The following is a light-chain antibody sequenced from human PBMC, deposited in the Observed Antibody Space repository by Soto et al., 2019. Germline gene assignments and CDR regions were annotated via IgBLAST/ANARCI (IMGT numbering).Light chain of an antibody. J-gene: IGKJ3*01. CDR2: LGS. Sequence: DIVMTQSPLSLPVTPGEPASISCRSSQSLLHSNGYNYLDWNLQKPGQFPRLLVYLGSNRASGVPDRFSGSGSGTDFTLKISRVEAEDVGVYYCMQALQTPLFGPGTKVDIK. V-gene: IGKV2-28*01. CDR3: MQALQTPL. CDR1: QSLLHSNGYNY.